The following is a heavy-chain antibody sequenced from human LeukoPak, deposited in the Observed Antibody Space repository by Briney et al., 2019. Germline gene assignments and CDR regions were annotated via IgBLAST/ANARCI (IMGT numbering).Heavy chain of an antibody. D-gene: IGHD3-22*01. CDR3: ARGSSGGITMIVVVLDY. CDR2: INHSGST. J-gene: IGHJ4*02. Sequence: SETLSLTCAVYGGSFSGYYWSWIRQPPGKGLEWIGEINHSGSTNYNPSLKSRVTISVGTSKNQFSLKLSSVTAADTAVYYCARGSSGGITMIVVVLDYWGQGTLVTVSS. V-gene: IGHV4-34*01. CDR1: GGSFSGYY.